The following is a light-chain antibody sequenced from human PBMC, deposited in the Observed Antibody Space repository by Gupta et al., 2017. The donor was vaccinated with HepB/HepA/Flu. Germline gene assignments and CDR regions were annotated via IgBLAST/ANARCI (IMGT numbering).Light chain of an antibody. CDR1: QSVTSNY. J-gene: IGKJ1*01. V-gene: IGKV3-20*01. CDR2: GAS. Sequence: IVLTQSPGTLSLSAGERATLSCRASQSVTSNYLAWYQQKPGQAPRLLIYGASSRATGIPYRFSGSGSGTDFTFTISRLEPEDFAVYYCQQYGSSSLTFGQGTKVEIK. CDR3: QQYGSSSLT.